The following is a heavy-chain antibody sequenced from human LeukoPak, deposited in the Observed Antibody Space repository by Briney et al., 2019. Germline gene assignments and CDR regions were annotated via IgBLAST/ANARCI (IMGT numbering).Heavy chain of an antibody. CDR3: AREIFGSGSYPDS. Sequence: GRSLRLSCAASGFAFNTYAMHWVRRAPGQGLEWVALIWHDGSHKFYSNSVRGQFTITRDNSKNTVSLQMNNLRPEDTAVYYCAREIFGSGSYPDSWGQGTLVTVSS. J-gene: IGHJ4*02. V-gene: IGHV3-33*01. CDR2: IWHDGSHK. D-gene: IGHD3-10*01. CDR1: GFAFNTYA.